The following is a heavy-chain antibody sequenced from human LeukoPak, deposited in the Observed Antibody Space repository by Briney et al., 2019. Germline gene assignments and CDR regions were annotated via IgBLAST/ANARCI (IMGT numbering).Heavy chain of an antibody. Sequence: GSSVKVSCKASGGTFSSYAISWVRQAPRQGLEWMGGIIPIFGTANYAQKFQGRVTITADESTSTAYMELSSLRSEDTAVYYCARRYCSSTSCYAYDYWGQGTLVTVSS. CDR1: GGTFSSYA. D-gene: IGHD2-2*01. CDR3: ARRYCSSTSCYAYDY. CDR2: IIPIFGTA. V-gene: IGHV1-69*01. J-gene: IGHJ4*02.